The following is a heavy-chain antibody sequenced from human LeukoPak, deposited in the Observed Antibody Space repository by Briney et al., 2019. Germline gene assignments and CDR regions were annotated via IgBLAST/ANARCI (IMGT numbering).Heavy chain of an antibody. CDR3: ARDGLAAATLHWCFDL. CDR1: GFTFSSYG. D-gene: IGHD2-15*01. CDR2: ISGSGGST. V-gene: IGHV3-23*01. Sequence: GGSLRLSCAASGFTFSSYGMSWVRQAPGKGLEWVSAISGSGGSTYYADSVKGRFTISRDNARNSLYLQMNSLRAEDTAVYYCARDGLAAATLHWCFDLWGRGTLVTVSS. J-gene: IGHJ2*01.